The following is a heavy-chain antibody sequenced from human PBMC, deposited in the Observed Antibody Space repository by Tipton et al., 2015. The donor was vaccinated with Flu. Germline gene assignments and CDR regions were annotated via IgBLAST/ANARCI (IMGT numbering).Heavy chain of an antibody. V-gene: IGHV4-31*03. J-gene: IGHJ6*01. D-gene: IGHD2-15*01. CDR1: GGSISSGGYY. CDR3: AGGYCSGGSCYYVGYYGMDG. Sequence: TLSLTCTVSGGSISSGGYYWSWIRQHPGKGLEWIGYIYYSGSTYYNPSLKSRVTISVDTSKNQFSLKLSSVTAADTAVYYCAGGYCSGGSCYYVGYYGMDGRGQRATV. CDR2: IYYSGST.